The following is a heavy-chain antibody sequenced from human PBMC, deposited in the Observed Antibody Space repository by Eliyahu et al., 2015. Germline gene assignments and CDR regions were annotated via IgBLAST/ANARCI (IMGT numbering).Heavy chain of an antibody. D-gene: IGHD6-13*01. Sequence: EVQLLESGGGLVQPGGSLXLSCAASGFTFSSYAMSWVRRAPGKGLEWVSAISGSGSSTYSADSVKGRFAISRDNSKNTLFLQMNTLRAEDTAVYYCAKDPEKGDYSSSWGNVFDYWGQGTLVTVSS. CDR2: ISGSGSST. J-gene: IGHJ4*02. CDR3: AKDPEKGDYSSSWGNVFDY. CDR1: GFTFSSYA. V-gene: IGHV3-23*01.